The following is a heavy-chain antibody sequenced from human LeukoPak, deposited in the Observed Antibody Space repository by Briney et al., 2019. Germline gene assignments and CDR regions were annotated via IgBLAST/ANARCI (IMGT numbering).Heavy chain of an antibody. J-gene: IGHJ6*03. CDR1: GDSIFSTTYY. V-gene: IGHV4-39*07. D-gene: IGHD5-18*01. CDR3: ASIVRKGYSYGYYYYYYMDV. Sequence: SETLSLTCTVSGDSIFSTTYYWGWIRQPPGKGLEWIGSIFHSGSTYYNPSLKSRVTISVDTSKNQFSLKLSSVTAADTAVYYCASIVRKGYSYGYYYYYYMDVWGKGTTVTVSS. CDR2: IFHSGST.